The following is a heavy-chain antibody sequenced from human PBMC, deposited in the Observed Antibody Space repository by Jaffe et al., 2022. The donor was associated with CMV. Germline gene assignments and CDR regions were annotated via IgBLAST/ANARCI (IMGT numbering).Heavy chain of an antibody. CDR2: IYYSGST. Sequence: QVQLQESGPGLVKPSETLSLTCTVSGGSISSYYWSWIRQPPGKGLEWIGYIYYSGSTNYNPSLKSRVTISVDTSKNQFSLKLSSVTAADTAVYYCARGSQGSIAVAGDYYYYYMDVWGKGTTVTVSS. CDR1: GGSISSYY. D-gene: IGHD6-19*01. J-gene: IGHJ6*03. V-gene: IGHV4-59*01. CDR3: ARGSQGSIAVAGDYYYYYMDV.